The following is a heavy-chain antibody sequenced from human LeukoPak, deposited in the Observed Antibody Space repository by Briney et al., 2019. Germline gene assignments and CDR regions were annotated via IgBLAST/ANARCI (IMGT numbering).Heavy chain of an antibody. V-gene: IGHV4-39*01. CDR1: GDSITSTSYY. Sequence: SETLSLTCSVSGDSITSTSYYWGWIRQPPEKGLEWIGSIYYTGGTYYSPSLKSRVTISVDTSKNQFSLKLNSVTAADTAVYYCARQLRYFDWLWAFDIWGQGTMVTVSS. J-gene: IGHJ3*02. D-gene: IGHD3-9*01. CDR2: IYYTGGT. CDR3: ARQLRYFDWLWAFDI.